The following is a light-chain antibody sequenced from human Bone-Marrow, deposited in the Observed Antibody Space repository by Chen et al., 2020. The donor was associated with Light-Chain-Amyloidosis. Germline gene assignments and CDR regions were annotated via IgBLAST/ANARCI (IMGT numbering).Light chain of an antibody. CDR2: DVT. CDR3: CSYAGSTTYIV. V-gene: IGLV2-23*02. CDR1: RGDGGSYTL. Sequence: QSPLPQPAPVSGSPGRSSNFSCPGPRGDGGSYTLVTWYHHTPGKAPKLMIFDVTKRPSGVSNRCSGSKSGNTASLTISGLQADDEADYYCCSYAGSTTYIVFGGGTKLTVL. J-gene: IGLJ2*01.